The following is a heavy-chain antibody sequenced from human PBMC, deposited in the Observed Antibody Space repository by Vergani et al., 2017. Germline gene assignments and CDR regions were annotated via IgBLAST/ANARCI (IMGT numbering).Heavy chain of an antibody. J-gene: IGHJ4*02. D-gene: IGHD3-22*01. CDR1: GFTFSSYS. Sequence: EVQLLESGGGLVQPGGSLRLSCAASGFTFSSYSMNWVRQAPGKGLEWVSYISSSSSTIYYADSVKGRFTISRDNAKNSLYLQMNSLRAEDTAVYYCARLAYYYDTKWGNTTGYWGQGTLVTVSS. V-gene: IGHV3-48*01. CDR3: ARLAYYYDTKWGNTTGY. CDR2: ISSSSSTI.